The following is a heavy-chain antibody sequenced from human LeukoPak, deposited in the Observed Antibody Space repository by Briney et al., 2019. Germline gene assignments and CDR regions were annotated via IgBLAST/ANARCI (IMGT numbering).Heavy chain of an antibody. CDR2: TYSGGNT. CDR1: GFTVSNNY. Sequence: GGSLRLSCAASGFTVSNNYMSWVRQAPGKGLEWVSVTYSGGNTYYADSVKGRFTISRDNSKNTLYLQMNSLRAEDTAVYYCARHIVVAGTDYFDYWGQGTLVTVSS. V-gene: IGHV3-53*01. CDR3: ARHIVVAGTDYFDY. D-gene: IGHD6-19*01. J-gene: IGHJ4*02.